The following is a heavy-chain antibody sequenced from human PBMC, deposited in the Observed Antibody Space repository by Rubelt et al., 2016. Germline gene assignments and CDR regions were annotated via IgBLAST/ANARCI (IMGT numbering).Heavy chain of an antibody. CDR1: GESFSGYY. CDR2: INHSGST. Sequence: QVQLQQWGAGLLKPSETLSLTCGVYGESFSGYYWSWIRQPPGKGLEWIGEINHSGSTNYNPSLKSRVTISVDTSKNQFSLKLSSVTAADTAVYYCARGLNYYDSSGPIGDWGQGTLVTVSS. CDR3: ARGLNYYDSSGPIGD. V-gene: IGHV4-34*01. J-gene: IGHJ4*02. D-gene: IGHD3-22*01.